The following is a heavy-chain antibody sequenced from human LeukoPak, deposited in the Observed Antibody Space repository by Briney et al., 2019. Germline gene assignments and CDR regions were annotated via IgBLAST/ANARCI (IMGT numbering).Heavy chain of an antibody. CDR2: INPNSGGT. CDR3: AGEIRDYGSGSYYNAFGY. J-gene: IGHJ4*02. CDR1: GYTFTGYY. V-gene: IGHV1-2*02. D-gene: IGHD3-10*01. Sequence: ASVKVSCKASGYTFTGYYMHWVRQAPGQGLEWMGWINPNSGGTNYAQKFQGRVTMTRDTSISTAYMELSRLRSDDTAVYYCAGEIRDYGSGSYYNAFGYWGQGTLVTVSS.